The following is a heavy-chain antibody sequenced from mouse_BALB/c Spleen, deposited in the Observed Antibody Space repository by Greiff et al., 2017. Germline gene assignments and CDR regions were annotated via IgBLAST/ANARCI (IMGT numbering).Heavy chain of an antibody. CDR3: ARKAITNYFDY. Sequence: EVQLQQSGPELVKPGASVKISCKASGYSFTGYYMHWVKQSHVKSLEWIGRINPYNGATSYNQNFKDKASLTVDKSSSTAYMELHSLTSEDSAVYYCARKAITNYFDYWGQGTTLTVSS. CDR1: GYSFTGYY. D-gene: IGHD2-4*01. J-gene: IGHJ2*01. V-gene: IGHV1-26*01. CDR2: INPYNGAT.